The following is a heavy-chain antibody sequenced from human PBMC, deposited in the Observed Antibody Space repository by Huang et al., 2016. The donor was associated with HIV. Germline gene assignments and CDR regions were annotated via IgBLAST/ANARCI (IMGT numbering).Heavy chain of an antibody. CDR1: GGSFSGDY. J-gene: IGHJ6*03. V-gene: IGHV4-34*01. CDR2: INHSGST. CDR3: ARGEGGYYNYYMDV. Sequence: QVQLQQWGAGLLRPSETLSLTCAVYGGSFSGDYGTWIRQPPGKGLAWLGEINHSGSTNDNPSLKRRVTISVEASRNQFTLTLTSVTAADTAVYYCARGEGGYYNYYMDVWGKGTTVTVSS.